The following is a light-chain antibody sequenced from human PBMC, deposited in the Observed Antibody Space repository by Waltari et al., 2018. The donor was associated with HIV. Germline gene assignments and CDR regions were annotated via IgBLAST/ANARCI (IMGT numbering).Light chain of an antibody. CDR3: CSCPRSGIRYV. Sequence: QSALTQPASVSGSPGQSIPISCTGTSSNVGSDDLVSWYHQHPGEAPKLIIYEVTKRPSGVSNRFSGSKSGNTASLTISGLQAEDEADYYCCSCPRSGIRYVFGTGTKVTVL. J-gene: IGLJ1*01. CDR1: SSNVGSDDL. V-gene: IGLV2-23*02. CDR2: EVT.